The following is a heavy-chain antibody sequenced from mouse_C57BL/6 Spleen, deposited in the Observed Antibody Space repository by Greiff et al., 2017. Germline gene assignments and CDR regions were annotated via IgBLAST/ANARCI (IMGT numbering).Heavy chain of an antibody. CDR2: IYPGNSDT. J-gene: IGHJ4*01. CDR1: GYTFTSYW. V-gene: IGHV1-5*01. CDR3: TSGEEPPYAMDY. Sequence: EVQLQQSGTVLARPGASVKMSCKTSGYTFTSYWMHWVKQRPGQGLEWIGAIYPGNSDTSYNPKFKGKANLTAVTSASTAYMELSSLTNENSADYCCTSGEEPPYAMDYWGQGTSVTVSS.